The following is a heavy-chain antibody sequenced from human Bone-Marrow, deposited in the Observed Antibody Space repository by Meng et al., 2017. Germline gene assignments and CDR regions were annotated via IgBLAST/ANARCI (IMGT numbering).Heavy chain of an antibody. Sequence: QRHVTGPGPGKPSGTLSPTCAVSGVSSSSSNWWSWVRQPPGKGLEWIGEIYHSGSTNYNPSLKSRVTISVDTSKNQFSLRLNSVTAADTAVYYCASLYGDSSVWYLDLWGRGTLVTVSS. J-gene: IGHJ2*01. D-gene: IGHD4-17*01. CDR1: GVSSSSSNW. V-gene: IGHV4-4*02. CDR3: ASLYGDSSVWYLDL. CDR2: IYHSGST.